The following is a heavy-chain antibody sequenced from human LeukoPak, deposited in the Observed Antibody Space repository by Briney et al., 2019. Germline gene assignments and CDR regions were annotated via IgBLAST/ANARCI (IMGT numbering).Heavy chain of an antibody. CDR3: ARDVRDFWSGYFDY. CDR2: IKQDGSEK. J-gene: IGHJ4*02. V-gene: IGHV3-7*01. Sequence: GGSLRLSCAASGFTFSSYWTSWVRQAPGKGLEWVANIKQDGSEKYYVDSVKGRFTISRDNAKNSLYLQMNSLRAEDTAVYYCARDVRDFWSGYFDYWGQGTLVTVSS. D-gene: IGHD3-3*01. CDR1: GFTFSSYW.